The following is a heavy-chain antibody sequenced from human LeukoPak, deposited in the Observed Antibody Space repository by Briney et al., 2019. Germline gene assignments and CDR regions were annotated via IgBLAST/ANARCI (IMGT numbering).Heavy chain of an antibody. V-gene: IGHV1-2*02. CDR2: IHPNSGGT. D-gene: IGHD3-22*01. CDR3: ARCAAPRCHYYGSSPKGFDP. Sequence: GASVKASCKPSGYTYTRYYMHRVRQAAGHRIEWMGWIHPNSGGTNYAQKFQGRVTMTRDTSITTAYMEPMRLRSVDTAVYYCARCAAPRCHYYGSSPKGFDPWGQGTLVLVSS. CDR1: GYTYTRYY. J-gene: IGHJ5*02.